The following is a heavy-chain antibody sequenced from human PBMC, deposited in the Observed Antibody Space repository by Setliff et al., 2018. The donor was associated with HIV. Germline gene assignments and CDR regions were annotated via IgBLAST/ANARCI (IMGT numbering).Heavy chain of an antibody. CDR3: ARVQMAYAAFDV. CDR2: IYFTGSS. D-gene: IGHD4-17*01. V-gene: IGHV4-39*07. J-gene: IGHJ3*01. Sequence: ETLSLTCTVSGDSIISSRNFWGWIRQPPGKGLEWIGSIYFTGSSDNNPSLKSRVTLSVDTSKHQFSLKLSSVTAADTAVYYCARVQMAYAAFDVWGQGTMVTVSS. CDR1: GDSIISSRNF.